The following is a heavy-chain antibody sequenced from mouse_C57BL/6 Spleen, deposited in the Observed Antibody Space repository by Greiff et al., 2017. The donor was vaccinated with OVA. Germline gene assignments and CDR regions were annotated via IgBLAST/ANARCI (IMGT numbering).Heavy chain of an antibody. J-gene: IGHJ4*01. V-gene: IGHV1-53*01. CDR2: INPSNGGT. Sequence: QVQLQQPGTELVKPGASVKLSCKASGYTFTSYWLHWVKQRPGQGLEWIGNINPSNGGTNYNEKFKSKATLTVDKSSSTAYMQLSSLTSEDSAVYYCAREGLPHYYAMDYWGQGTSVTVSS. D-gene: IGHD3-3*01. CDR3: AREGLPHYYAMDY. CDR1: GYTFTSYW.